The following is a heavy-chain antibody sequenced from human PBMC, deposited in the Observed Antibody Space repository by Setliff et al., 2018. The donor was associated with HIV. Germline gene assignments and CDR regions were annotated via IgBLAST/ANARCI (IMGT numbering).Heavy chain of an antibody. CDR3: ATAGSGTRAPPRY. CDR2: ICDSGST. D-gene: IGHD6-25*01. CDR1: GGSISSYY. Sequence: SETLSLTCTVSGGSISSYYWSWIRQPPGEGLEWIGYICDSGSTNYNPSLNSRVTISLDTSKNQFSMKLTSVTAADTAVYYCATAGSGTRAPPRYWGQGTLVTVSS. V-gene: IGHV4-59*01. J-gene: IGHJ4*02.